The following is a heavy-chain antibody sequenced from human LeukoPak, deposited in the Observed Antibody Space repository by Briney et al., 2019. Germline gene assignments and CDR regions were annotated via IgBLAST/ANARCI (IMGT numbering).Heavy chain of an antibody. D-gene: IGHD1-14*01. J-gene: IGHJ6*02. V-gene: IGHV1-69*04. Sequence: SVKVSCKASGGTFSSYAISWVRQAPGQGLEWMGRIIPILGIANYAQKFQGRVTITADKSTSTAYMELSSLRAEDTAVYYCAKEPLRGNHFYYYYGMDVWGQGTTVTVSS. CDR3: AKEPLRGNHFYYYYGMDV. CDR1: GGTFSSYA. CDR2: IIPILGIA.